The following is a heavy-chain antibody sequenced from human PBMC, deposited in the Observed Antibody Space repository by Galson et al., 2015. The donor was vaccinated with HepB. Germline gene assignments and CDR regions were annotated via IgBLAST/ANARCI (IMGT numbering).Heavy chain of an antibody. CDR1: EFIFSDYG. J-gene: IGHJ4*02. Sequence: SLRLSCAASEFIFSDYGMHWVRQAPGKGLEWAALIWKDGSNKYYSDSVKGRFTISRDNSQKTLYLQMNSLRAEDTAIYYCAREDKNVAVAALDSWGQGTMVIVSS. CDR3: AREDKNVAVAALDS. D-gene: IGHD6-19*01. V-gene: IGHV3-33*08. CDR2: IWKDGSNK.